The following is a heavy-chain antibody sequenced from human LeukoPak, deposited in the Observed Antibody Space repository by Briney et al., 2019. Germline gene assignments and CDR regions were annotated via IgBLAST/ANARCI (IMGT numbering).Heavy chain of an antibody. CDR3: ARGSGIVGG. J-gene: IGHJ4*02. CDR1: GFTFTNYW. Sequence: GGSLRLSCAASGFTFTNYWLSWVRQPPGRGLEWVANIKQDGSEKDYVDSVKGRFTISRDNAKNTLYLQMNSLRAEDTAVYYCARGSGIVGGWGQGTLVTVSS. D-gene: IGHD1-26*01. V-gene: IGHV3-7*05. CDR2: IKQDGSEK.